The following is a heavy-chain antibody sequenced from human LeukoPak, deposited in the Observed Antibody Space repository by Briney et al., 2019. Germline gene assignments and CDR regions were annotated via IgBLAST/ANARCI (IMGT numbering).Heavy chain of an antibody. Sequence: KTSETLSLTCTVSGGSISSGGYYWSWIRQHPEKGREWIGYIYYSGSTDYNPSLKSRVTISIDTSKNQFSLKLRSVTAADTAVYYCARGSSGYYFSLDCWGQGILVTVSS. CDR1: GGSISSGGYY. CDR2: IYYSGST. J-gene: IGHJ4*02. V-gene: IGHV4-31*03. D-gene: IGHD3-22*01. CDR3: ARGSSGYYFSLDC.